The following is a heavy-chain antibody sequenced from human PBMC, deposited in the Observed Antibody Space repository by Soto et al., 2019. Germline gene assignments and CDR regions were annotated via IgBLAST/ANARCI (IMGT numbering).Heavy chain of an antibody. CDR2: IYYSGST. D-gene: IGHD1-26*01. CDR1: GGSISSSSYY. J-gene: IGHJ6*03. Sequence: SETLSLTCTVSGGSISSSSYYWGWIRQPPGKGLEWIGSIYYSGSTYYNPSLKSRVTIFVDTSNNQFSLKLRSVTAADTAVYYCARQWDTYCYVCYMDVVGKGTTVTVSS. V-gene: IGHV4-39*01. CDR3: ARQWDTYCYVCYMDV.